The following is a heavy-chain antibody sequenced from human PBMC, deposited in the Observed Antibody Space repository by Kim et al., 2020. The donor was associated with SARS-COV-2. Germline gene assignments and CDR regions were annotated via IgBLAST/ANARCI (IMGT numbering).Heavy chain of an antibody. Sequence: GGSLRLSCSAAGFIFSTYTMHWVRQAPGKGLEYVSVITAGGAGTYYADFVKGRFTISRDNSKNTLFLHMTSLRVEDTAVFYCVRGTAADGMDVWGQGTTVTVSS. CDR3: VRGTAADGMDV. CDR2: ITAGGAGT. V-gene: IGHV3-64D*06. J-gene: IGHJ6*02. D-gene: IGHD6-25*01. CDR1: GFIFSTYT.